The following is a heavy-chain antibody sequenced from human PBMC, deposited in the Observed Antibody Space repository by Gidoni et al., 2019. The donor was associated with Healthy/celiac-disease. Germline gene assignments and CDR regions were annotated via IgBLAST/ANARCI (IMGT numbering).Heavy chain of an antibody. J-gene: IGHJ4*02. Sequence: EVQLVESGGGLVKPGGSLRLSCAASGFTFSSYSMHWVRQAPGKGLEWVSSISSSSSYIYYADSVKGRFTISRDNAKNSLYLQMNSLRAEDTAVYYCARDLRVPAAHEDRRSNSGYEDYWGQGTLVTVSS. CDR1: GFTFSSYS. D-gene: IGHD2-2*01. CDR2: ISSSSSYI. CDR3: ARDLRVPAAHEDRRSNSGYEDY. V-gene: IGHV3-21*01.